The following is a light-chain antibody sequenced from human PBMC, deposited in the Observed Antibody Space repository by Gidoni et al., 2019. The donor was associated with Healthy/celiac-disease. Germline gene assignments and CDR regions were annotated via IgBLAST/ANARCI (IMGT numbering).Light chain of an antibody. CDR1: QSISSW. CDR3: QQYNSFPWT. CDR2: KAS. Sequence: DIQMTQSPSTLSASVGYRVTITCRASQSISSWLAWYQQKPGKAPKLLIYKASSLESGVPSRFSGSGSGTEFTLTISSLQPDEFATYYCQQYNSFPWTFGQGTKLEIK. V-gene: IGKV1-5*03. J-gene: IGKJ2*02.